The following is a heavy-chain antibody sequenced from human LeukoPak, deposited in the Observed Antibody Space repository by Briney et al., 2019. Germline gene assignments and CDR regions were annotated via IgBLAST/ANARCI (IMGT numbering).Heavy chain of an antibody. CDR2: IFPSGGEI. J-gene: IGHJ4*02. Sequence: GGSLRLSCAASGFTFSTFTMIWVRQPPGKGLEWVSSIFPSGGEIHYADSVRGRFTISRDNSKSTLSLQMNSLRAEDTAIYYCASYRQVLLPFESWGQGTLVTVSS. D-gene: IGHD2-8*02. CDR3: ASYRQVLLPFES. CDR1: GFTFSTFT. V-gene: IGHV3-23*01.